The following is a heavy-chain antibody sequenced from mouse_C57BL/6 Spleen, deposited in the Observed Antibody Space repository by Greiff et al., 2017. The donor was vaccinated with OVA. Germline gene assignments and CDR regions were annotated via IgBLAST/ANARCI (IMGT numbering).Heavy chain of an antibody. CDR1: GFTFSSYA. V-gene: IGHV5-9-1*02. CDR3: TRGRAPDYYGSRNWYFDV. D-gene: IGHD1-1*01. CDR2: ISSGGDYI. Sequence: DVMLVESGEGLVKPGGSLKLSCAASGFTFSSYAMSWVRQTPEKRLEWVAYISSGGDYIYYADTVKGRFTISRDNARNTLYLQMSSLKSEDTAMYYCTRGRAPDYYGSRNWYFDVWGTGTTVTVSS. J-gene: IGHJ1*03.